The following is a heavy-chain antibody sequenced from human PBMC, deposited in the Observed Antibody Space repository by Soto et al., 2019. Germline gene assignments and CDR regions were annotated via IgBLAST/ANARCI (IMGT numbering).Heavy chain of an antibody. V-gene: IGHV1-8*01. Sequence: ASVKVSCKASGYTFLKYGINWVRQAPGQGLEWMGGIQTDNDHASFAQKFEGRVTMTRNTSISTAYMELSSLRSEDTAVYYCARGGSGSYTDYWGQGTLVTVSS. D-gene: IGHD1-26*01. CDR2: IQTDNDHA. CDR3: ARGGSGSYTDY. J-gene: IGHJ4*02. CDR1: GYTFLKYG.